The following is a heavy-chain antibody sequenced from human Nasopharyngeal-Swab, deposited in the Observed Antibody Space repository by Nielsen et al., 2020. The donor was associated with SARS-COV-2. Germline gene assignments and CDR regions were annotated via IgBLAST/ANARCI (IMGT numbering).Heavy chain of an antibody. D-gene: IGHD3-10*01. V-gene: IGHV1-69*13. CDR2: IIPIFGTA. CDR3: ARKRRGYYYYGMDV. J-gene: IGHJ6*02. Sequence: SVKVSCKASGGTFSSYAISWVRQAPGQGLEWMGGIIPIFGTANYAQKFQGRVTITADESTSTAYMELSSLRSEDTVVYYCARKRRGYYYYGMDVWGQGTTVTVSS. CDR1: GGTFSSYA.